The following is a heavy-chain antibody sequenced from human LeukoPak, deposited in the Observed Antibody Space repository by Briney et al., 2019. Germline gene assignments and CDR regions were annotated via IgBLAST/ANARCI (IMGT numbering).Heavy chain of an antibody. D-gene: IGHD1-26*01. CDR3: AGDRGPATANAFDI. CDR1: GGSISSGGYY. J-gene: IGHJ3*02. Sequence: SETLSLTCTVSGGSISSGGYYWSWIRQHPGKGLEWIGYIYYSGSTYYNPSLKSRVTISVDTSKNQFSLKLSSVTAADTAVYYCAGDRGPATANAFDIWGQGTMVTVSS. V-gene: IGHV4-31*03. CDR2: IYYSGST.